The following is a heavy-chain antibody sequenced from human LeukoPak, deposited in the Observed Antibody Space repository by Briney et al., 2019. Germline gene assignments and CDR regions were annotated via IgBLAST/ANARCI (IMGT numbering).Heavy chain of an antibody. CDR3: AKAFREYGSSTYSSFDI. CDR1: GFTFSSYA. Sequence: GGSLRLSCAASGFTFSSYAMSWVRQAPGKGLQWVSTITGTTHYADSVRGRFTISRDNSKNILYLQMNSLSTEDTAIYYCAKAFREYGSSTYSSFDILGQGTMVTVSS. J-gene: IGHJ3*02. CDR2: ITGTT. V-gene: IGHV3-23*01. D-gene: IGHD6-13*01.